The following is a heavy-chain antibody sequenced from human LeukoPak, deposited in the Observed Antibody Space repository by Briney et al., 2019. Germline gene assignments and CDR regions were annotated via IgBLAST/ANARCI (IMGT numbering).Heavy chain of an antibody. CDR2: ISWNSGSI. CDR1: GFTFDDYA. V-gene: IGHV3-9*01. CDR3: AKDRIRSYWYFDL. Sequence: GGSLRLSCAASGFTFDDYAMHWVQQAPGKGLEWVSGISWNSGSIGYADSVKGRFTISRDNAKNSLYLQMNSLRAEDTALYYCAKDRIRSYWYFDLWGRGTLVTVSS. J-gene: IGHJ2*01. D-gene: IGHD4-17*01.